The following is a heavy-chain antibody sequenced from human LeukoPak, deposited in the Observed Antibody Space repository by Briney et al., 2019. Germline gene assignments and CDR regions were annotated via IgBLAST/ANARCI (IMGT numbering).Heavy chain of an antibody. J-gene: IGHJ4*02. CDR1: GYTFTIYY. V-gene: IGHV1-46*01. Sequence: ASVKVSCKASGYTFTIYYMHWVRQAPGQGLEWMGLIKPSGGSTSYAQKFQGRVTMTRDTSTSTVYMELSSLRSEDTAVYYCARGRSGYSPDYWGQGTLVSVSS. D-gene: IGHD5-12*01. CDR2: IKPSGGST. CDR3: ARGRSGYSPDY.